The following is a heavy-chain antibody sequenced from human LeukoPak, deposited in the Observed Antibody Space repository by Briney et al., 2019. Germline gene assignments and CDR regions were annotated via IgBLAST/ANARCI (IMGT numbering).Heavy chain of an antibody. CDR3: ARGDYYDSCGYYYHY. J-gene: IGHJ4*02. Sequence: ASVKVSCKASGYTFTGYYMHWVRQAPGQGLEWMGWINPNSGGTNYAQKFQGRVTMTRDTSISTAYMELSRLRSDDTAVYYCARGDYYDSCGYYYHYWGQGTLVTVSS. CDR2: INPNSGGT. CDR1: GYTFTGYY. D-gene: IGHD3-22*01. V-gene: IGHV1-2*02.